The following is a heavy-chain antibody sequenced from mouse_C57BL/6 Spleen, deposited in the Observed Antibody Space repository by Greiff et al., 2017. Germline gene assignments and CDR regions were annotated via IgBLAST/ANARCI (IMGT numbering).Heavy chain of an antibody. CDR3: ARHEDPWDYGNYVGNFDY. J-gene: IGHJ2*01. V-gene: IGHV1-62-2*01. CDR1: GYTFTEYT. D-gene: IGHD2-1*01. Sequence: LVESGAELVKPGASVKLSCKASGYTFTEYTIHWVKQRSGQGLEWIGWFYPGSGSIKYNEKFKDKATLTADKSSSTVYMELSRLTSEDSAVYFGARHEDPWDYGNYVGNFDYWGQGTTLTVSS. CDR2: FYPGSGSI.